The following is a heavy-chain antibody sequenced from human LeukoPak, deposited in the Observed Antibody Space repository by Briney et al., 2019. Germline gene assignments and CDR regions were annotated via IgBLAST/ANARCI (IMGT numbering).Heavy chain of an antibody. Sequence: SGGSLRLSCAASGFTFSNAWMSWVRQAPGKGLEWVGRIKSKTDGGTTDYAAPVKGRFTISGDDSKNTLYLQMNSLKTEDTAVYYCTTLGPGGWLPRWGQGTLVTVSS. CDR3: TTLGPGGWLPR. CDR1: GFTFSNAW. V-gene: IGHV3-15*01. J-gene: IGHJ4*02. D-gene: IGHD5-24*01. CDR2: IKSKTDGGTT.